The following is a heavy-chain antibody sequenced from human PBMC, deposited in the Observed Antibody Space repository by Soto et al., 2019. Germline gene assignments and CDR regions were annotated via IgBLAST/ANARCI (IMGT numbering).Heavy chain of an antibody. CDR2: ISSSSSYT. V-gene: IGHV3-11*03. D-gene: IGHD3-22*01. CDR1: GGSISSGGYS. CDR3: ARSITDYYDSSGYYDDY. Sequence: LPRTCAVSGGSISSGGYSWSWIRKAPGKGLEWVSYISSSSSYTNYADSVKGRFTISRDNAKNSLYLQMNSLRAEDTAVYYCARSITDYYDSSGYYDDYWGQGTLVTV. J-gene: IGHJ4*02.